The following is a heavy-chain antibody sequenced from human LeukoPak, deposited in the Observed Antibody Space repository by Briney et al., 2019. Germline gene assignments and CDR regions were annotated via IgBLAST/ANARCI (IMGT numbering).Heavy chain of an antibody. Sequence: GGSLRLSCTASGFTFRNAGMNWVRQAPGKGLEWVAFIRYDGSNKYYADSVKGRFTISRDNSKNTLYLQMNSLRAEDTAVYYCARRAGDYSHPYDYWGQGILVTVSS. J-gene: IGHJ4*02. V-gene: IGHV3-33*08. CDR1: GFTFRNAG. CDR3: ARRAGDYSHPYDY. CDR2: IRYDGSNK. D-gene: IGHD3-22*01.